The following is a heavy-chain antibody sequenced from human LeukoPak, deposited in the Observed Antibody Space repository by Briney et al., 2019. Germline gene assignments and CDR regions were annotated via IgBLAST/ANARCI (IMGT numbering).Heavy chain of an antibody. Sequence: PGGSLRLSCAASGFTFSSYVMNWVRQAPGRGLEWVSSIGSSSSYIYYADSMKGRFTISRDNAKKSLYLQMNSLRAEDTAAYYCARVLAYYDFWSGYSDYWGQGTLVTVSS. CDR1: GFTFSSYV. J-gene: IGHJ4*02. CDR2: IGSSSSYI. D-gene: IGHD3-3*01. V-gene: IGHV3-21*01. CDR3: ARVLAYYDFWSGYSDY.